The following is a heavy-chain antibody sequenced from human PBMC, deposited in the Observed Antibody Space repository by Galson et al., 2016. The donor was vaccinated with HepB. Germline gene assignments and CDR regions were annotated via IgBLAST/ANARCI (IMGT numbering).Heavy chain of an antibody. CDR3: ARARYSSSWFGDFDY. CDR2: INSDGSNT. Sequence: SLRLSCAASGFTFSSYWMSWVRQAPGKGLVWVSRINSDGSNTACADSVKGRFTISRDNAKNTLYLHMNSLRAEDTAVYYCARARYSSSWFGDFDYWGQGTLVIVSS. V-gene: IGHV3-74*01. D-gene: IGHD6-19*01. CDR1: GFTFSSYW. J-gene: IGHJ4*02.